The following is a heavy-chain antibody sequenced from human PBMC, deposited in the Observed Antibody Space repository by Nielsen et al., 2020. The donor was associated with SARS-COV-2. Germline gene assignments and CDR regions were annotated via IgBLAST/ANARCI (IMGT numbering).Heavy chain of an antibody. CDR3: ARETIEHTSSFFDF. V-gene: IGHV3-30*04. CDR1: GFTFRRSA. D-gene: IGHD6-6*01. Sequence: GGSLRLSCAASGFTFRRSAMHWVRQAPGNGLEWVAIISYDGNNKYADSMKGRFTISRDNSKNTLYLEMTSLRAEDTAVYYCARETIEHTSSFFDFWGQGTLVTVSS. J-gene: IGHJ4*02. CDR2: ISYDGNNK.